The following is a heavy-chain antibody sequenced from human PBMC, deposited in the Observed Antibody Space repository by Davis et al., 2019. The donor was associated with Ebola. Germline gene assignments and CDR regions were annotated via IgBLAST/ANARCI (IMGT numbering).Heavy chain of an antibody. V-gene: IGHV3-9*01. CDR1: GFTFDDYA. CDR3: AKEGAGDRLGAFDI. D-gene: IGHD7-27*01. Sequence: SLKLSCAASGFTFDDYAMHWVRQAPVKGLEWVSGISWNSGSIGYADSVKGRFTISRDNAKNSLYLQMNSLRAEDTALYYCAKEGAGDRLGAFDIWGQGTMVTVSS. CDR2: ISWNSGSI. J-gene: IGHJ3*02.